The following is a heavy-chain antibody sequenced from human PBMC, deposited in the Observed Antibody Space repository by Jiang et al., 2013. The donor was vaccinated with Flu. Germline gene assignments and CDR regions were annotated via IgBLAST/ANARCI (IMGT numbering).Heavy chain of an antibody. CDR2: SSLSLVQ. CDR1: GGTFSSYA. Sequence: GGTFSSYAISWVRQAPGQGLSGWEGSSLSLVQQTTHRSSRAESRLPRTNPRAQPTWRLSSLRSEDTAVYYCAREVITGTTRGDFLFDYWGQGTLVTVSS. D-gene: IGHD1-7*01. V-gene: IGHV1-69*01. J-gene: IGHJ4*02. CDR3: AREVITGTTRGDFLFDY.